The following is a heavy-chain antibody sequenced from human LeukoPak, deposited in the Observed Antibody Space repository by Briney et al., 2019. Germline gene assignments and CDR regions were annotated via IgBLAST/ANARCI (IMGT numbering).Heavy chain of an antibody. CDR1: GFTFCQYW. CDR3: ARGSQNWNDDRHSDL. D-gene: IGHD1-1*01. V-gene: IGHV3-74*01. CDR2: IHRGEGVT. Sequence: PGGSLRLSCVASGFTFCQYWMYWVRQVPGKGLVWVSRIHRGEGVTGSADFVRGRFTSSRDNGRNTLYLQMDSLRAEDTAVYYCARGSQNWNDDRHSDLWGQGTLVTVSS. J-gene: IGHJ5*02.